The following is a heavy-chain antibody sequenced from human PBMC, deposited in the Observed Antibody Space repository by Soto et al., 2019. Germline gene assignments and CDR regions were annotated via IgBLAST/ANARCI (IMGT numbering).Heavy chain of an antibody. CDR3: ARVIMVRGVIAFDY. Sequence: PSETLSLTCTVSGGSISSYYWSWIRQPPGKGLEWIGYIYYSGSTNYNPSLKSRVTISVDTSKNQFSLKLSSVTAADTAVYYCARVIMVRGVIAFDYWGQGTLVTVSS. CDR1: GGSISSYY. V-gene: IGHV4-59*01. CDR2: IYYSGST. D-gene: IGHD3-10*01. J-gene: IGHJ4*02.